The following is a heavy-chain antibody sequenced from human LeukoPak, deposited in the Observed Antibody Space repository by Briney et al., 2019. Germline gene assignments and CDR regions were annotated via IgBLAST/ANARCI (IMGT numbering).Heavy chain of an antibody. CDR3: ARARYCSGGTCYPDY. J-gene: IGHJ4*02. V-gene: IGHV5-51*01. CDR1: GYSFTTYW. Sequence: GESLKISCKGSGYSFTTYWIGWVRQMPGRGLEWMGIIYPGDSDTRYSPSFQGQVTITADKSISTAYLQWSSLKASDTAMYYCARARYCSGGTCYPDYWGQGTLVTVSS. CDR2: IYPGDSDT. D-gene: IGHD2-15*01.